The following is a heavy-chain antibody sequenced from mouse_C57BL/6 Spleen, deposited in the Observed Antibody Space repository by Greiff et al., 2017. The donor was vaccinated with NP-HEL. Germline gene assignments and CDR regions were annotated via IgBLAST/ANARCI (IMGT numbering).Heavy chain of an antibody. Sequence: EVHLVESGGGLVKPGGSLKLSCAASGFTFSDYGMHWVRQAPEKGLEWVAYISSGSSTIYYADTVQGRFTISRDNAKNTLFLQMTSLRSEDTAMYYCARSSYVRAWFAFWGQGTLVTVSA. V-gene: IGHV5-17*01. D-gene: IGHD1-1*01. CDR1: GFTFSDYG. CDR3: ARSSYVRAWFAF. J-gene: IGHJ3*01. CDR2: ISSGSSTI.